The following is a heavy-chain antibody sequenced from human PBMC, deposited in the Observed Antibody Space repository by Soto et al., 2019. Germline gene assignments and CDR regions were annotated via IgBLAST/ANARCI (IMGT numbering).Heavy chain of an antibody. D-gene: IGHD6-19*01. V-gene: IGHV3-30-3*01. CDR3: ARTVTVAGTSPDY. CDR2: ISYDGSNK. CDR1: GFTFSSYA. Sequence: QVQLVESGGGVVQPGRSLRLSCAASGFTFSSYAMHWVRQAPGKGLEGVAGISYDGSNKYYAESVKGRFTISRDNSKNTLYLQMNSLRAEDTAVYYCARTVTVAGTSPDYWGQGTLVTVSS. J-gene: IGHJ4*02.